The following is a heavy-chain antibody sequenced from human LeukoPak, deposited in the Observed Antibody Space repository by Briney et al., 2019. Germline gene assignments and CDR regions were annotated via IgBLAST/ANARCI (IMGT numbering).Heavy chain of an antibody. D-gene: IGHD2-2*01. CDR1: GGSFSGYY. J-gene: IGHJ6*04. CDR3: ARGTSARGYGMDV. V-gene: IGHV4-34*01. Sequence: SETLSLTCAVYGGSFSGYYWNWIRQPPGKGLEWIGEINHSGSTNYNPSLKSRVTISVDTSKNQFSLKLSSVTAADTAVYYCARGTSARGYGMDVWGKGTTVTVSS. CDR2: INHSGST.